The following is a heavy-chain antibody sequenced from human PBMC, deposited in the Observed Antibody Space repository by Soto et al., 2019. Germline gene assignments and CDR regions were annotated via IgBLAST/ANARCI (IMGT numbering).Heavy chain of an antibody. CDR3: AKRRNVLRFLEWSSGMEV. CDR2: IWHDGSNK. D-gene: IGHD3-3*01. J-gene: IGHJ6*02. CDR1: GLTFSTYG. Sequence: GGSLRLSCAASGLTFSTYGMHWVRQAPGKGLEWVAIIWHDGSNKYYADSVKGRFTISRDNFRNTLYLQMNSLRGEDTAVYYCAKRRNVLRFLEWSSGMEVWGQGTTVTVSS. V-gene: IGHV3-30*02.